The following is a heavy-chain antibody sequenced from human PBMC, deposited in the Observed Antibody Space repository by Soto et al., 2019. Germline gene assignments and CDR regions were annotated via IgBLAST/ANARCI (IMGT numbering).Heavy chain of an antibody. Sequence: PGGSLRLSCAASGFTFSSYSMNWVRQAPGKGLEWVSSISSSSSYIYYADSVKGRFTISRDNAKNSLYLQMNSLRAEDTAVYYCAREYCSGGSCYSGYYYYGMDVWGQGTTVTAP. V-gene: IGHV3-21*01. D-gene: IGHD2-15*01. J-gene: IGHJ6*02. CDR3: AREYCSGGSCYSGYYYYGMDV. CDR1: GFTFSSYS. CDR2: ISSSSSYI.